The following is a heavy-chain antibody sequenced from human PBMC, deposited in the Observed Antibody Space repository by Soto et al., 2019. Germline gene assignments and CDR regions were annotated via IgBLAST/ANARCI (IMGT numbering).Heavy chain of an antibody. Sequence: EAQLLESGGGLVHPGGSLRLSCAASGFTFRNYAMNWVRQAPGKGLEWVSSIHGEGAGTYYADSVKGRFTVSRDDSKETLYLQMSILRVDDTAVYYCAKDGVARNGDWDWFDPWGQGTLVTVAS. CDR2: IHGEGAGT. V-gene: IGHV3-23*01. D-gene: IGHD6-19*01. CDR1: GFTFRNYA. CDR3: AKDGVARNGDWDWFDP. J-gene: IGHJ5*02.